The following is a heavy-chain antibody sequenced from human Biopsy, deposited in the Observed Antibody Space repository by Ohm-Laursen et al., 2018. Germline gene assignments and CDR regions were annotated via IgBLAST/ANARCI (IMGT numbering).Heavy chain of an antibody. J-gene: IGHJ4*02. CDR1: GFTFSIYA. D-gene: IGHD4-17*01. Sequence: GSLRLSCTASGFTFSIYAMSWVRQAPGKGPEWVSAITGSGGSTFYADSVKGRFTISRDNSKNTLFLQMNSLRAADTAIYYCASDLNGDPSAFDYWGQGTPVTVSS. CDR3: ASDLNGDPSAFDY. V-gene: IGHV3-23*01. CDR2: ITGSGGST.